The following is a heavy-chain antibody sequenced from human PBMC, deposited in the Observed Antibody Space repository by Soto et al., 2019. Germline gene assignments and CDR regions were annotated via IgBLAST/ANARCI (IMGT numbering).Heavy chain of an antibody. CDR2: ISYDGSNK. V-gene: IGHV3-30-3*01. Sequence: QVQLVESGGGVVQPGRSLRLSCAASGFTFSSYAMHWVRQAPGKGLEWVAVISYDGSNKYYADSVKGRFTISRDNSKNTLYLQMNSLRAEDTAVYYCARDISMGWLQFILDYRGQGTLVTVSS. CDR3: ARDISMGWLQFILDY. CDR1: GFTFSSYA. J-gene: IGHJ4*02. D-gene: IGHD5-12*01.